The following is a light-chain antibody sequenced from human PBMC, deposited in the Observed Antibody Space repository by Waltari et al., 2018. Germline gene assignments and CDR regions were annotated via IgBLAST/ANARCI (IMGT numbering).Light chain of an antibody. V-gene: IGKV3-15*01. CDR2: GAS. Sequence: EIMMTQSPATLSVSPGERATIPCRASQSVSSKLAWYQQKPGQAPRLLIYGASTRATAIPVRFSGSGSGTEFTLTISSLQSEDFAVYYCQQYNNWPPGTFGQGTRLEIK. J-gene: IGKJ5*01. CDR3: QQYNNWPPGT. CDR1: QSVSSK.